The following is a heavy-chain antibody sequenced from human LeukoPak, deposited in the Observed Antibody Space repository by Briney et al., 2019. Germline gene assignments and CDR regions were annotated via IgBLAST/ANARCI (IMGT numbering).Heavy chain of an antibody. V-gene: IGHV4-30-2*01. CDR2: IYHSGST. CDR1: GGSISSVGYS. D-gene: IGHD3-10*01. J-gene: IGHJ5*02. Sequence: SETLSLTCAVSGGSISSVGYSWSWIRQPPGKGLEWIGYIYHSGSTYYNPSLKSRVTISVDRSKNQFSLKLSSVTAADTAVYYCARARARVTMVRGVIPGWFDPWGQGTLVTVSS. CDR3: ARARARVTMVRGVIPGWFDP.